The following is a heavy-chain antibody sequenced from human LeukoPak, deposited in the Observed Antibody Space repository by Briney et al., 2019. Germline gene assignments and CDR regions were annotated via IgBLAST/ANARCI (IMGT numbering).Heavy chain of an antibody. CDR2: IGSTET. J-gene: IGHJ4*02. CDR3: AKGPQLGSGYHPDY. D-gene: IGHD3-22*01. Sequence: GGSLRLSCAASGFSFNIFAMSWVRQTPGKGPEWVSTIGSTETYYAYSVKGRFTISRDYSKNTLHLQLNSLRAEDTAIYYCAKGPQLGSGYHPDYWGQGTLVTVSS. CDR1: GFSFNIFA. V-gene: IGHV3-23*01.